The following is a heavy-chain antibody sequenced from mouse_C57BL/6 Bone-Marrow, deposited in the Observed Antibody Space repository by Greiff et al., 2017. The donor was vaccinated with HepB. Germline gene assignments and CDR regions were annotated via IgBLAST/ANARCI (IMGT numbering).Heavy chain of an antibody. CDR2: ISDGGSYT. CDR3: ARSQIYYGNLFDY. V-gene: IGHV5-4*01. J-gene: IGHJ2*01. CDR1: GFTFSSYA. Sequence: EVQLVESGGGLVKPGGSLKLSCAASGFTFSSYAMSWVRQTPEKRLEWVATISDGGSYTYYPDNVKGRFTISRDNAKNNLYLQMSHLKSEDTAMYYCARSQIYYGNLFDYWGQGTTLTVSS. D-gene: IGHD2-1*01.